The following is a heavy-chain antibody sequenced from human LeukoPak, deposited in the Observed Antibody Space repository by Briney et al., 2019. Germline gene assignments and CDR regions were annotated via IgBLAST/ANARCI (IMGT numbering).Heavy chain of an antibody. CDR1: GYTFTSYY. V-gene: IGHV1-46*01. D-gene: IGHD3-10*01. Sequence: GASVKVSCKASGYTFTSYYMHWVRQAPGQGLEWMGIINPSGGSTSYAQKFQGRVTMTRDTSTSTVYMELSSLRSEDTAVYYCARDPYYYGSGSYYYMDVWGKGTTVTISS. CDR2: INPSGGST. CDR3: ARDPYYYGSGSYYYMDV. J-gene: IGHJ6*03.